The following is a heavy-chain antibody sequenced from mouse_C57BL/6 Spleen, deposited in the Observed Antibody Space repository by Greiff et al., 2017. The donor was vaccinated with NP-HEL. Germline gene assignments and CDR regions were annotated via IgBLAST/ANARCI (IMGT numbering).Heavy chain of an antibody. Sequence: EVQLQQSGPELVKPGASVKISCKASGYTFTDYYMNWVKQSHGKSLEWIGDINPNNGGTSYNQKFKGKATLTVDKSSSTAYMELRSLTSEDSAVYYCASVAQPRYYFDYWGQGTTLTVSS. CDR2: INPNNGGT. CDR3: ASVAQPRYYFDY. V-gene: IGHV1-26*01. J-gene: IGHJ2*01. CDR1: GYTFTDYY. D-gene: IGHD3-2*02.